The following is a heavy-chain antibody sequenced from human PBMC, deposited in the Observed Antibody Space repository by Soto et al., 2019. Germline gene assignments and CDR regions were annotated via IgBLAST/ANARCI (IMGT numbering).Heavy chain of an antibody. CDR1: GFTFSDYA. CDR3: STGGRQWLVTSDFNY. Sequence: VQLVESGGGVVQPGRSLRLSCAASGFTFSDYAMHWVRQAPVKGLEWVAVVSHDGRNTHYADSVKGRFTISRDSSKNTVSLEMPTLRGEDNSVYYCSTGGRQWLVTSDFNYWGQGALVNVSS. CDR2: VSHDGRNT. V-gene: IGHV3-30*03. D-gene: IGHD6-19*01. J-gene: IGHJ4*02.